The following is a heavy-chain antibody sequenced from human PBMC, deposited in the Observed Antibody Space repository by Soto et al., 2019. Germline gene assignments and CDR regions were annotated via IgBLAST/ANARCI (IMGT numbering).Heavy chain of an antibody. Sequence: PGGSLRLSCAASGFTFSSYGMHWVRQAPGKGLERVAVISYDGSNKYYADSVKGRFTISRDNSKNTLYLQMNSLRAEDTVLYYCAKPVWFGELENNWFDPWGQGTLVTVSS. CDR3: AKPVWFGELENNWFDP. J-gene: IGHJ5*02. D-gene: IGHD3-10*01. CDR2: ISYDGSNK. CDR1: GFTFSSYG. V-gene: IGHV3-30*18.